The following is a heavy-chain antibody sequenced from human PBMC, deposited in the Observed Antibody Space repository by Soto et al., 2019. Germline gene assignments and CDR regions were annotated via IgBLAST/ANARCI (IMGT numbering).Heavy chain of an antibody. CDR2: IWYDGSNK. CDR3: ARDRPGATGAFDI. CDR1: GFTFSSYG. J-gene: IGHJ3*02. V-gene: IGHV3-33*01. Sequence: LRLSFAASGFTFSSYGMHWFRQAPGKGLELVAIIWYDGSNKYCSDSXXGGFTISXXNYKGSLYLQXNSLRXEETAVYYCARDRPGATGAFDIWGQGTMVTVS. D-gene: IGHD1-26*01.